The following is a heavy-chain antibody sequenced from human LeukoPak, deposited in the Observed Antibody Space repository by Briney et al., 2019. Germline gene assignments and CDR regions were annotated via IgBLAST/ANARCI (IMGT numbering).Heavy chain of an antibody. CDR2: ISAYNGNT. CDR3: AREGQEIVVVITTGYYFDY. J-gene: IGHJ4*02. V-gene: IGHV1-18*01. D-gene: IGHD3-22*01. CDR1: GYTFTSYG. Sequence: ASVKVSCKASGYTFTSYGISWVRQAPGQGLEWMGWISAYNGNTNYAQKLQGRVTMTTDTSTSTAYMELRSLRSDDTAVYYCAREGQEIVVVITTGYYFDYWGQGTLVTVSS.